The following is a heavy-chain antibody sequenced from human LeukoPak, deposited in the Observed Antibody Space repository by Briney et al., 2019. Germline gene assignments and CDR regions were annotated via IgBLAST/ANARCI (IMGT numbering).Heavy chain of an antibody. V-gene: IGHV4-39*01. CDR1: GGSISSSRYY. D-gene: IGHD3-9*01. CDR2: IYDGGST. Sequence: SETLSLTCTVSGGSISSSRYYWGWIRQPPGKGLEWIGSIYDGGSTYYNASLKSQVSISIDTSKNQFSLKLSSVTAADTAVYYCARVLRYFDWSGSTYYFDYWGQGTLVTVSS. J-gene: IGHJ4*02. CDR3: ARVLRYFDWSGSTYYFDY.